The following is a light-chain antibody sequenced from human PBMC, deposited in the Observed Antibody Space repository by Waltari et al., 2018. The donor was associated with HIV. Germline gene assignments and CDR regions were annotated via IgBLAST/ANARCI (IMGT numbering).Light chain of an antibody. CDR3: QSYDSSLSGSV. V-gene: IGLV1-40*01. J-gene: IGLJ3*02. CDR2: GNV. CDR1: SSNIGAGYD. Sequence: QSVLTQPPSVSGAPGQRVTISCTGSSSNIGAGYDVHWYQQFPGPAPKLLIHGNVTRPSGVPDRFSDSKSGTSASQAITGLQAEDEADYYCQSYDSSLSGSVFGGGTKLTVL.